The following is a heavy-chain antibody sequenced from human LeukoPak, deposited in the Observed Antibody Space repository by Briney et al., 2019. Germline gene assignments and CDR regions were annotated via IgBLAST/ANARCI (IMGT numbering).Heavy chain of an antibody. J-gene: IGHJ4*02. CDR3: ARGLDRSKTGY. Sequence: SETLSLTYCVYSESFSGGYWSWIRQPPGKGLDWIGEISDNEGIKYSPSLKSRVTISVDTSKNQFSLKLTSVTAADTAVYYCARGLDRSKTGYWGQGSLVTVSS. CDR1: SESFSGGY. V-gene: IGHV4-34*01. CDR2: ISDNEGI. D-gene: IGHD3-22*01.